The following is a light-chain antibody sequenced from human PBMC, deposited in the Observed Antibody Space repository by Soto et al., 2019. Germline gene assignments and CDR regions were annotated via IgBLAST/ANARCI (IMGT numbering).Light chain of an antibody. CDR3: QQYDTYPRA. CDR2: KAS. CDR1: QSISSL. V-gene: IGKV1-5*03. Sequence: IQMTQSPSTLSASVGDRVTITCRASQSISSLLAWYQQKPGKAPKLLVYKASTLVSGVPSRFSGSGSGTEFSLILSSLQPDDFATYYCQQYDTYPRAFGGGTKVEIK. J-gene: IGKJ4*01.